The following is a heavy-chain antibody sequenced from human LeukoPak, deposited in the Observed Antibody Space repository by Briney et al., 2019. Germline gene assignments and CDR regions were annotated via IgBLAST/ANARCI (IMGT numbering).Heavy chain of an antibody. D-gene: IGHD2-8*01. CDR2: IIPILGIA. Sequence: GASVKVSCKASGGTFSSYTISWVRQAPGQGLEWMGRIIPILGIANYAQKFQGRVTITADKSTSTAYMELSSLRSEDTAVYYCARGMVDCTNGVCYTNYYGMDVWGQGTTVTVFS. V-gene: IGHV1-69*02. CDR1: GGTFSSYT. J-gene: IGHJ6*02. CDR3: ARGMVDCTNGVCYTNYYGMDV.